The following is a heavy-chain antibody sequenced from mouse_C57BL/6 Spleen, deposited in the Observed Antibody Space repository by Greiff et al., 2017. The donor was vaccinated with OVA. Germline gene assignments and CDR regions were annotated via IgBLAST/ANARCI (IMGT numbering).Heavy chain of an antibody. CDR2: IDPSDSYT. Sequence: QVQLQQPGAELVMPGASVKLSCKASGYTFTSYWMHWVKQRPGQGLEWIGEIDPSDSYTNYNQKFKGKSTLTVDKSSSTAYMQLSSLTSEDSAVYYSAGNGYDDERVDYWGQGTTLTVSS. D-gene: IGHD2-2*01. J-gene: IGHJ2*01. CDR1: GYTFTSYW. CDR3: AGNGYDDERVDY. V-gene: IGHV1-69*01.